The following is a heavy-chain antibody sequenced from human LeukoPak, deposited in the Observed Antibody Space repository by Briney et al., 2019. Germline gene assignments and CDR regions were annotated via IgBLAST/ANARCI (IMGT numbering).Heavy chain of an antibody. CDR1: GFTVSSNY. D-gene: IGHD4-17*01. CDR3: ARDVSDGDYGYFDY. CDR2: ISSGGST. Sequence: GGSLRLSCAASGFTVSSNYMSWVRQAPGKGLEWVSVISSGGSTYYADSVKGRFTISRDNSKNTLYLQMNSLRAEDTAVYYCARDVSDGDYGYFDYWGQGTLVTVSS. J-gene: IGHJ4*02. V-gene: IGHV3-53*01.